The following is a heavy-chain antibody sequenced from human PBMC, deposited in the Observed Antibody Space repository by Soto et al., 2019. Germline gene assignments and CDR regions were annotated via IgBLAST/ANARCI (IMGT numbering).Heavy chain of an antibody. J-gene: IGHJ6*02. V-gene: IGHV3-30-3*01. CDR3: ARVEVRGSYYYYGMDV. CDR1: GFTFSSYA. D-gene: IGHD3-10*01. CDR2: ISYDGSNK. Sequence: LRLSCAASGFTFSSYAMHWVRQAPGKGLEWVAVISYDGSNKYYADSVKGRFTISRDNSKNTLYLQKNSLRAEETAVYYCARVEVRGSYYYYGMDVWGQGTTVTVSS.